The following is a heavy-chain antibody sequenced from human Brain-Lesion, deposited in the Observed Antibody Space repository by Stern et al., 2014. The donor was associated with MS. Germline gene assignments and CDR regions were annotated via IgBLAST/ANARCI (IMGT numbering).Heavy chain of an antibody. CDR1: GGSINTNNYY. CDR2: IYSSGST. D-gene: IGHD4-17*01. V-gene: IGHV4-39*01. CDR3: ARTGDDFGDYSLSY. Sequence: VQLEESGPGLVKPSETLSLTCTVSGGSINTNNYYWGWLRQPPGKGLEWIGNIYSSGSTFYSPSLKSRVTMSVDTSKNQFSLKLSSVTAADTAVYYCARTGDDFGDYSLSYWGQGTLVTVSS. J-gene: IGHJ4*02.